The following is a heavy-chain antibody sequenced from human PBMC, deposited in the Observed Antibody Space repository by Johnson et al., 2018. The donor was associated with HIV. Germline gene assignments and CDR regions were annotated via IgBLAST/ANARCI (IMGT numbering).Heavy chain of an antibody. V-gene: IGHV3-30-3*01. J-gene: IGHJ3*01. CDR2: ISYDGGNK. CDR3: ARERFSDMLTGYHAFDV. CDR1: GFTFSSYA. D-gene: IGHD3-9*01. Sequence: QVQLVESGGGVVQPGRSLRLSCAASGFTFSSYAMHWVRQAPGKGLEWVAVISYDGGNKYYADSVRGRITIPRDNSKNTLFLQMNSLRAEDTAVYYCARERFSDMLTGYHAFDVWGEGTMVTVSS.